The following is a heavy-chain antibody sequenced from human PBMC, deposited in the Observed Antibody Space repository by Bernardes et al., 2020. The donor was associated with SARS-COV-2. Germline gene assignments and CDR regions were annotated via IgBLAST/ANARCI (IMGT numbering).Heavy chain of an antibody. V-gene: IGHV3-53*01. CDR3: ARDLGLGLGDDAFDI. CDR1: GFTVSSNY. D-gene: IGHD3-16*01. CDR2: IYSGGST. Sequence: GGSLRLSCAASGFTVSSNYMSWVRQAPGKGLEWVSVIYSGGSTYYADSVKGRFTISRDNSKNTLYLQMNSLRAEDTAVYYCARDLGLGLGDDAFDIWGQGTMVTVSS. J-gene: IGHJ3*02.